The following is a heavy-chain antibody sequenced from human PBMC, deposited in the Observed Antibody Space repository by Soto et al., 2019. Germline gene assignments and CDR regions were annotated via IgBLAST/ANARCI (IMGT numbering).Heavy chain of an antibody. Sequence: GESLKISCKGSGYSFTSYWIGWVRQMPGKGLEWMGIIYPGDSDTRYCPSFQGQVTISADKSISTAYLQWSSLKASDTAMYYCARHEAARQYYMDVWGKGTTVTVSS. CDR1: GYSFTSYW. J-gene: IGHJ6*03. D-gene: IGHD6-6*01. CDR3: ARHEAARQYYMDV. V-gene: IGHV5-51*01. CDR2: IYPGDSDT.